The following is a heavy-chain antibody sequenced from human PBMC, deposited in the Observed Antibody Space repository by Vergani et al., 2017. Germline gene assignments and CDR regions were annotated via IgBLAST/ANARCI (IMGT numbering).Heavy chain of an antibody. CDR2: IYYSGST. CDR1: GGSISSSSYY. V-gene: IGHV4-39*07. J-gene: IGHJ6*02. D-gene: IGHD6-13*01. Sequence: QLQLQESGPGLVKPSETLSLTCTVSGGSISSSSYYWGWIRQPPGKGLEWIGSIYYSGSTYYNPSLKSRVTISVDTSKNQFSLKLSSVTAADTAVYYCARDSDSRYYGMDVWGQGTTVTVSS. CDR3: ARDSDSRYYGMDV.